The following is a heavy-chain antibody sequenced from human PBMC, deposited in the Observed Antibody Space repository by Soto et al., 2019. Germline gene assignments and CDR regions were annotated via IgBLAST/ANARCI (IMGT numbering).Heavy chain of an antibody. CDR3: ARDLEVRGGYYYYGMDV. CDR2: ISSSSSYT. Sequence: QVQLVESGGGLVKPGGSLRLSCAASGFTFSDYYMSWIRQAPGKGLEWVSYISSSSSYTNYADSVKGRFTISRDNAKNSLYLQMNSLRAEDTAVYYCARDLEVRGGYYYYGMDVWGQGTTVTVAS. CDR1: GFTFSDYY. D-gene: IGHD3-10*01. J-gene: IGHJ6*02. V-gene: IGHV3-11*05.